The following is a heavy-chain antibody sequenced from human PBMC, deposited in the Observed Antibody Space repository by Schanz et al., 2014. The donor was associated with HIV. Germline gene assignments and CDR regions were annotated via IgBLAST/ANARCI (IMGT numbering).Heavy chain of an antibody. CDR2: IYSSGST. Sequence: QVQLKQWGAGLLKPSETLSLTCAVYGGSLSGHYWSWIRQSPGKGLGWIGHIYSSGSTKYNPSLKCRLTLSVDPSNTLFSLKLRSVTAADTAVYYCAKSGQLVTKHYWFDSWGQGTLVIVSS. D-gene: IGHD6-6*01. CDR3: AKSGQLVTKHYWFDS. J-gene: IGHJ5*01. V-gene: IGHV4-59*10. CDR1: GGSLSGHY.